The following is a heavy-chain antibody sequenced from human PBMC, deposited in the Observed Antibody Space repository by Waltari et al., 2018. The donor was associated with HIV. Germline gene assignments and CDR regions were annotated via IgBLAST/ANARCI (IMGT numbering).Heavy chain of an antibody. Sequence: EVQLVESGGGLVQPGESLRLSCEDSGLSFRNKGMRWVRQAPGKGLEWVANMNQDGSEKYYVGSVKGRFTISRDNGKNSLYLQMNSLRAEDTAVYYCARDRGDDTSPHWVYWGQGVLVGVSS. CDR1: GLSFRNKG. CDR2: MNQDGSEK. CDR3: ARDRGDDTSPHWVY. D-gene: IGHD7-27*01. J-gene: IGHJ4*02. V-gene: IGHV3-7*01.